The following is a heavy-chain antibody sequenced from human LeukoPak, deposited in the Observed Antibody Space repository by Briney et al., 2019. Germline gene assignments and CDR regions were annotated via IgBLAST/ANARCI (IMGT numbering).Heavy chain of an antibody. CDR3: AASALTFSSGWFVY. CDR2: ISKDGSST. J-gene: IGHJ4*02. Sequence: GGSLRLSCAASGFTFSNYWMQWVRQTPKKGLVWLSRISKDGSSTVYADSVKGRFTISRDNAKNTLYLQMNSRRDEDTAVYYCAASALTFSSGWFVYWGQGSLVTVSS. D-gene: IGHD6-19*01. V-gene: IGHV3-74*01. CDR1: GFTFSNYW.